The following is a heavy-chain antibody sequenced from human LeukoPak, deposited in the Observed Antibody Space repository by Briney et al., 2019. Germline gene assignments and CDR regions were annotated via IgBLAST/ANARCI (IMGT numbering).Heavy chain of an antibody. V-gene: IGHV1-69*05. CDR1: GGTFSSYA. J-gene: IGHJ4*02. Sequence: GASVKVSCKASGGTFSSYAISWVRQAPGQGLEWMGGIIPIFGTANYAQKFQGRVTITTDESTSTAYMELSSLRSEDTAVYYCARAGSQLVFILDYWGQGTLVTVSS. CDR3: ARAGSQLVFILDY. CDR2: IIPIFGTA. D-gene: IGHD6-6*01.